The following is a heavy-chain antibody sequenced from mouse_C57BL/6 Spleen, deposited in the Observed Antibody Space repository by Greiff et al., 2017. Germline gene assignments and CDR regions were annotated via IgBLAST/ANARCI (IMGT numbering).Heavy chain of an antibody. V-gene: IGHV1-69*01. CDR1: GYTFPSYW. CDR2: IDPSDSYT. Sequence: QVQLQQPGAELVMPGASVKLSCKASGYTFPSYWMHWVKQRPGQGLEWIGEIDPSDSYTNYNQTFKGKSTLTVAKSSSTAYMQLSSLTSEDSAVXYYAREDEGPSIDYWGQGTSVTVSS. CDR3: AREDEGPSIDY. J-gene: IGHJ4*01.